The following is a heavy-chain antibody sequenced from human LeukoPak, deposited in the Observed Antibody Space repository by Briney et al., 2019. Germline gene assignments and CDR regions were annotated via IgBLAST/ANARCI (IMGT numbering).Heavy chain of an antibody. J-gene: IGHJ3*02. CDR3: AKDVKYCRGGSCYSDDAFDR. CDR1: GFTFSSFA. V-gene: IGHV3-23*01. D-gene: IGHD2-15*01. CDR2: IICCGGST. Sequence: PGGSLRLSCAASGFTFSSFAISWVRQAAGKGLEWVSAIICCGGSTYYADSVKGRFTISRDNSKHTLYLQMNSLRAEDTAVYYCAKDVKYCRGGSCYSDDAFDRWGQGTMVSVRS.